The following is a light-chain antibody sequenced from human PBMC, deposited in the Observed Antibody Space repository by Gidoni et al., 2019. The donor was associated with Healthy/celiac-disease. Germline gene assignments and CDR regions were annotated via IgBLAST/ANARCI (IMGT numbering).Light chain of an antibody. Sequence: DIQMTQSPSSLSASVGDRVTITCRASQSISSYLNWYQQKPGKAPQLLIYAASSLQSGVPSRFSGSGSGTDFTLTISSLQPEDVATYYCQQSYSTPRYSCGQGTKLEIK. V-gene: IGKV1-39*01. J-gene: IGKJ2*03. CDR1: QSISSY. CDR2: AAS. CDR3: QQSYSTPRYS.